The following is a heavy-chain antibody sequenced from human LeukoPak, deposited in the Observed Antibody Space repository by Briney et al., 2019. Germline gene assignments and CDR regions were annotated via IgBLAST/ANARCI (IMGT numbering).Heavy chain of an antibody. V-gene: IGHV5-51*01. CDR2: IYPGDPDT. Sequence: GESLKISCKGSGYSFTTYWIAWVRQMPGKGLEWMGIIYPGDPDTRYSPSFQGQVTISADKSISTAYLQWSSLKASDTALYYCARPRGYSYDFDYWGQGTLVTVSS. D-gene: IGHD5-18*01. CDR1: GYSFTTYW. CDR3: ARPRGYSYDFDY. J-gene: IGHJ4*02.